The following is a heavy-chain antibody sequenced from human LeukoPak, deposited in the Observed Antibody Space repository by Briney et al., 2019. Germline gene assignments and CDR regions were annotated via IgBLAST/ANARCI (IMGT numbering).Heavy chain of an antibody. J-gene: IGHJ6*03. V-gene: IGHV4-39*07. Sequence: SETLSLTCTVSGGSISSSKYYWGWIRQPPGKGLEWIGSIYYSGSAYYNPSLKSRVTISVDTSKNQFSLKLSSVTAADTAVYYCARDVVNYGGSYYYYYMDVWGKGTTVTISS. CDR1: GGSISSSKYY. D-gene: IGHD3-16*01. CDR2: IYYSGSA. CDR3: ARDVVNYGGSYYYYYMDV.